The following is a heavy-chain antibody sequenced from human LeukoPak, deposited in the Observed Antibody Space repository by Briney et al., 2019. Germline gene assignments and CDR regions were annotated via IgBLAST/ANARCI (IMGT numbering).Heavy chain of an antibody. V-gene: IGHV3-21*01. CDR2: ISSSSSYI. J-gene: IGHJ5*02. Sequence: GGSLRLSCAASGFTFSSYSMNWVRQAPGKGLEWVSSISSSSSYIYYADSVKGRFTISRDNAKNSLYLQMNSLRAEDTAVYYCARGSHPRCSSSWYVWFDPWGQGTLVTVSS. CDR3: ARGSHPRCSSSWYVWFDP. CDR1: GFTFSSYS. D-gene: IGHD6-13*01.